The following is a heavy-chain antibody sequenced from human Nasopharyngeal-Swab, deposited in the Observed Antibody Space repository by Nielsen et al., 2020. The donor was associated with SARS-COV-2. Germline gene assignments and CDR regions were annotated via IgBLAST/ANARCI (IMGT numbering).Heavy chain of an antibody. J-gene: IGHJ4*02. CDR3: AREEAVAGRIDY. Sequence: ASVKVSCKASGYTFTSYYMHWVRQAPGQGHEWMGIINPSGGSTSYAQKFQGRVTMTRDTSTSTVYMELSSLRSEDTAVYYCAREEAVAGRIDYWGQGTLVTVSS. V-gene: IGHV1-46*01. D-gene: IGHD6-19*01. CDR1: GYTFTSYY. CDR2: INPSGGST.